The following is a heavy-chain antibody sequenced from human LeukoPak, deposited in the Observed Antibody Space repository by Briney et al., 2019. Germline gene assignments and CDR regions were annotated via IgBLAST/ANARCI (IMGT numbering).Heavy chain of an antibody. CDR1: GGSISSSNW. CDR2: IYHSGST. J-gene: IGHJ4*02. V-gene: IGHV4-4*02. D-gene: IGHD3-10*01. Sequence: SETLSLTCAVSGGSISSSNWWSWVRQPPGKGLEWIGEIYHSGSTNYNPSLKSRVTISVDKSKNQFSLKLSSVTAADTAVYYCARNAWGSGSYYDYWGQGTLVTVSS. CDR3: ARNAWGSGSYYDY.